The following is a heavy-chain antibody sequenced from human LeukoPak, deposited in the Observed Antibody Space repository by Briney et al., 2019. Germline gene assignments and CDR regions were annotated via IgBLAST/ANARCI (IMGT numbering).Heavy chain of an antibody. Sequence: GGALRLSCAASGFTLNTFSMCWGRPALGKGRWWVANIEQDGGEKHYVDSVKRRFTISRDNVESSLYLQMNSLTAEDTAVYCCASDNGGTGWVHWGQGTLVTVSS. J-gene: IGHJ4*02. CDR2: IEQDGGEK. CDR3: ASDNGGTGWVH. V-gene: IGHV3-7*05. D-gene: IGHD6-19*01. CDR1: GFTLNTFS.